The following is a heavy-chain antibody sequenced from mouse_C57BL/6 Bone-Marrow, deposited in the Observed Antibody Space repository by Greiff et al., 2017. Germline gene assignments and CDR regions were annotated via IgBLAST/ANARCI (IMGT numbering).Heavy chain of an antibody. Sequence: EVKVVESGGGLVKPGGSLKLSCAASGFTFSSYAMSWVRQTPEKRLEWVATISDGGSYTYYPDNVKGRFTISRDNAKNNLYLQMSHLKSEDTAMYYCARPYGGRYWDFDVWGTGTTVTVSS. V-gene: IGHV5-4*03. J-gene: IGHJ1*03. D-gene: IGHD1-1*01. CDR3: ARPYGGRYWDFDV. CDR2: ISDGGSYT. CDR1: GFTFSSYA.